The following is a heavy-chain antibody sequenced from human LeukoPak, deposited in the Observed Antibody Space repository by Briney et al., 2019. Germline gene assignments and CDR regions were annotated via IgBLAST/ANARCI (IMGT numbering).Heavy chain of an antibody. J-gene: IGHJ6*02. V-gene: IGHV4-39*01. D-gene: IGHD4-17*01. CDR3: ARHIVDDYGAVGYYYYGMDV. Sequence: KPSETLSLTCTVSGGSISSSSYYWGWIRQPPGKGLEWIGSIYYSGSTYYNPSLKSRVTISVDTSKNQFSLKLSSVTAADTAVYYCARHIVDDYGAVGYYYYGMDVWGQGTTVTVSS. CDR1: GGSISSSSYY. CDR2: IYYSGST.